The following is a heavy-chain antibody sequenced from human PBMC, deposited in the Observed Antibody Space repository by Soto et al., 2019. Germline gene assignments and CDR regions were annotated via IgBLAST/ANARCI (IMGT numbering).Heavy chain of an antibody. Sequence: GSLILSCAASGXTFSNAWMSWVRQAPGKGLEWVGRIKSKTDGGTTDYAAAVKGRFTISRDDSKNTLYLQMNSMKTEETAVYYCTTGFPISITMIVVVTPWGQGTLVTDS. CDR3: TTGFPISITMIVVVTP. CDR1: GXTFSNAW. J-gene: IGHJ5*02. V-gene: IGHV3-15*01. CDR2: IKSKTDGGTT. D-gene: IGHD3-22*01.